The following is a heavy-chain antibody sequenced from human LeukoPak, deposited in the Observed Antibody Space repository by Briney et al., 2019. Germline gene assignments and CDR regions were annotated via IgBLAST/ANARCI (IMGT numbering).Heavy chain of an antibody. D-gene: IGHD2-15*01. CDR3: ARAGYCSGGSCYGSDY. Sequence: PGGSLRLSCAASGFTFSSYGMHSVRQAPGKGLEWVAAIWYDGSIQYYADSVKGRFTISRDNSKNTLYPQMDSLRAEDTAVYYCARAGYCSGGSCYGSDYWGQGTLVSVSS. V-gene: IGHV3-33*01. CDR1: GFTFSSYG. CDR2: IWYDGSIQ. J-gene: IGHJ4*02.